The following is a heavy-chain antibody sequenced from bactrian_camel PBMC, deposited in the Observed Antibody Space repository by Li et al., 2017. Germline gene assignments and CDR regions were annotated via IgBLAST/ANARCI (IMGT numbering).Heavy chain of an antibody. J-gene: IGHJ4*01. D-gene: IGHD3*01. CDR2: NIRSSGTT. V-gene: IGHV3S25*01. Sequence: QLVESGGGLVQPGGSLRLSCVVSEFSFVGESMYWVRQAPGKGLEWVSNIRSSGTTLTADSVKGRFTSSRDNRKKMVYLQMNSLKREDTAVYYCVTGSYGYWGQGTQVTVS. CDR3: VTGSYGY. CDR1: EFSFVGES.